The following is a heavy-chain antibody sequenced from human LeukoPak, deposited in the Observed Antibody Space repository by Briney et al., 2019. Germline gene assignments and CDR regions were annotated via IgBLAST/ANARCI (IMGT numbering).Heavy chain of an antibody. V-gene: IGHV3-21*01. CDR1: GFAFSSYS. J-gene: IGHJ6*02. D-gene: IGHD1-1*01. Sequence: PGGSLRLSCAASGFAFSSYSMNWVRQAPGKGLEWVSSISSSSSYIYYADSVKGRFTISRDNAKNSLYLQMNSLRAEDTAVYYCARELERKLPPPYYYYYGMDVWGQGTTVTVSS. CDR3: ARELERKLPPPYYYYYGMDV. CDR2: ISSSSSYI.